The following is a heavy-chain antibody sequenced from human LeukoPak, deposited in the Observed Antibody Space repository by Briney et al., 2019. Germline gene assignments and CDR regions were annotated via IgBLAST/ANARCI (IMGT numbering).Heavy chain of an antibody. CDR3: ASHKARDGGAWYEAFDI. Sequence: GGSLRLSCAASGFTVSSDYMSWVRQAPGKGLEWVSVIFSGGTISSTDSGKGLFTISRDNSKITVYIHLNSLSAEDTAVDCCASHKARDGGAWYEAFDIWGQGTMVTVSS. V-gene: IGHV3-66*04. CDR2: IFSGGTI. D-gene: IGHD6-19*01. J-gene: IGHJ3*02. CDR1: GFTVSSDY.